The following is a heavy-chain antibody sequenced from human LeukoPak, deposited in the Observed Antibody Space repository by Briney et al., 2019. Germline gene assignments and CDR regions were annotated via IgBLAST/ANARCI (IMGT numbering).Heavy chain of an antibody. V-gene: IGHV3-21*01. D-gene: IGHD3-9*01. J-gene: IGHJ4*02. CDR3: ARDYDILTGPIDY. CDR2: ISSSSSYI. CDR1: GFTFSSYS. Sequence: GGSLRLSCAASGFTFSSYSMNWVRQAPGKGLEWVSSISSSSSYIYYADSVKGRFTISRDNAKNSLYLQMNSLRAEDTAVYYCARDYDILTGPIDYWGQGTLVTVSS.